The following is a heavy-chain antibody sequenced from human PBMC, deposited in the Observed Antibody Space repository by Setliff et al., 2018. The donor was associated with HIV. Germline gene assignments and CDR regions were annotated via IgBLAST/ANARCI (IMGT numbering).Heavy chain of an antibody. CDR1: ATFTNVD. J-gene: IGHJ6*04. V-gene: IGHV1-8*01. CDR3: ARGKGVGGVIITGGLDV. D-gene: IGHD3-10*01. Sequence: ASVKVSCKASATFTNVDIHWLRRATGQGLEWMGWMNPNSGVSGYGQKFQGRVTMTRDTSISTAYVELSSLTSEDTAVYYCARGKGVGGVIITGGLDVWGKGTTVTVSS. CDR2: MNPNSGVS.